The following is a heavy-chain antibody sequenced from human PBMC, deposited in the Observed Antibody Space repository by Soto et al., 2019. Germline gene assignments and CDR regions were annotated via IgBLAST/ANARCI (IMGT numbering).Heavy chain of an antibody. Sequence: GGSLRLSCAASGFIFSNYEFNWVRQAPGKGLEWISYIGTGGPNIYYADSVRGRFTVSRDNAKNALYLQMNSLRAEDTAVYYCARDAYGMDVWGQGTTGTVSS. V-gene: IGHV3-48*03. CDR3: ARDAYGMDV. CDR1: GFIFSNYE. J-gene: IGHJ6*02. CDR2: IGTGGPNI.